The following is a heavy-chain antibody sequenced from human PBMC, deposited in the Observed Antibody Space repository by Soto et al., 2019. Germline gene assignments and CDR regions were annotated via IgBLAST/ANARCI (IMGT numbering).Heavy chain of an antibody. CDR1: GGTFSSYA. Sequence: QVQLVQSGAEVKKPGSSVKVSCKASGGTFSSYAISWVRQAPGQGLEWMGGIIPIFGTANYAQKFQGRVRITADAYTSRAYMGVSSLGSEDTAEYYCAGEAVKVSAWFDPWGQGTLVTVSS. J-gene: IGHJ5*02. D-gene: IGHD4-17*01. CDR2: IIPIFGTA. CDR3: AGEAVKVSAWFDP. V-gene: IGHV1-69*12.